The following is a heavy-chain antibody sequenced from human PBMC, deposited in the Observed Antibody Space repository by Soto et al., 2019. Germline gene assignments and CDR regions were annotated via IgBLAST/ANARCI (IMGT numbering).Heavy chain of an antibody. V-gene: IGHV1-2*02. Sequence: VASVKVSCKASGYTFTGYYMHWVRQAPGQGLEWMGWINPNSGGTNYAQKFQGRVTMTRDTSISTAYMELSRLRSDDTAVYYCARGLIDKVGATIRTHWFDTWGQGTRVTVSA. CDR3: ARGLIDKVGATIRTHWFDT. CDR1: GYTFTGYY. D-gene: IGHD1-26*01. CDR2: INPNSGGT. J-gene: IGHJ5*02.